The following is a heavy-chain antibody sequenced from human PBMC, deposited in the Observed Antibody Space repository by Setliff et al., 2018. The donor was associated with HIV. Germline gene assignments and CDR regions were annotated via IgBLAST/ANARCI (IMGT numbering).Heavy chain of an antibody. J-gene: IGHJ4*02. D-gene: IGHD3-10*01. V-gene: IGHV4-39*01. Sequence: SETLSLTCTVSGVSFGSSDYYRAWIRQPPGKGLEWVGSFYYSGSTYYNPSLKSRVTISVDTSKNQFSLRLTSVTAADTAVYYCARNTRAGDFDYWGQGTLVTVSS. CDR1: GVSFGSSDYY. CDR2: FYYSGST. CDR3: ARNTRAGDFDY.